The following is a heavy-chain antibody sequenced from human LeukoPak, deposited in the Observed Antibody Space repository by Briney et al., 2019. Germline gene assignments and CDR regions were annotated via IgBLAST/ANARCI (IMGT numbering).Heavy chain of an antibody. Sequence: GRSLRLSRAASGFTFSSYGMHWVRQAPGKGLEWVAVISYDGSNKYYADSVKGRFTISRDNSKNTLYLQMNSLRAEDTAVYYCAKSDPYYSSSWYEYFDYWGQGTLVTVSS. J-gene: IGHJ4*02. CDR1: GFTFSSYG. V-gene: IGHV3-30*18. CDR3: AKSDPYYSSSWYEYFDY. CDR2: ISYDGSNK. D-gene: IGHD6-13*01.